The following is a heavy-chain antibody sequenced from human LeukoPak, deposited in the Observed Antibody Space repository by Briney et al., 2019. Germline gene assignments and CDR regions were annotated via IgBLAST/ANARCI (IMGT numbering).Heavy chain of an antibody. D-gene: IGHD5-12*01. CDR2: ISESYGNT. CDR1: GFTFSSFP. V-gene: IGHV3-23*01. CDR3: AKDPGGGYGGY. Sequence: RGSLRLSCAASGFTFSSFPMSWVRPAPGKGLEWVSVISESYGNTYYADSVKGRFSISRDESKNTLYLQMNSVKAEDTAVYYCAKDPGGGYGGYWGQGTLVTVSS. J-gene: IGHJ4*02.